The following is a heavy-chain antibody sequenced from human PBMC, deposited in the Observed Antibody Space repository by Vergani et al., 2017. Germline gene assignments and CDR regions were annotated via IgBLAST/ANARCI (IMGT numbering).Heavy chain of an antibody. Sequence: QVQLQESGPGLVKPSQTLSLTCTVSGGSISSGDYYWSWIRQPPGKGLEWIGYIYYSGSTYYNPSLKSRVTISVDTSKNQFSLKLSSVTAADTAVYYCARDLTGVVSDYVGWFDPWGQGTLVTVPS. J-gene: IGHJ5*02. D-gene: IGHD3-9*01. CDR1: GGSISSGDYY. CDR2: IYYSGST. CDR3: ARDLTGVVSDYVGWFDP. V-gene: IGHV4-30-4*01.